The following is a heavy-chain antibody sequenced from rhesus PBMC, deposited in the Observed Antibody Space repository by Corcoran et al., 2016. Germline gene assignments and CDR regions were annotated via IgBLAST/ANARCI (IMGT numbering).Heavy chain of an antibody. Sequence: QVTLKESGPALVKPTQTLTLTCTFSGFSLRTRGMGVVWIRQPPGKTLEWLAHIYWDDDQRYITSRKSRLTISKDTSKNQVVLTMTNMDPVDTATYYCARVNTVTANFDYWGQGVLVTVSS. V-gene: IGHV2-1*01. CDR3: ARVNTVTANFDY. CDR2: IYWDDDQ. D-gene: IGHD4-23*01. CDR1: GFSLRTRGMG. J-gene: IGHJ4*01.